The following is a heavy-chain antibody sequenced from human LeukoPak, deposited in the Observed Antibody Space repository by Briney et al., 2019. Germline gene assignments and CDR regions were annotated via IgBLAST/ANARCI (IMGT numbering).Heavy chain of an antibody. CDR2: ISYDGSYK. J-gene: IGHJ4*02. V-gene: IGHV3-30*04. CDR1: GFTFSSYT. CDR3: ARESFAARWD. D-gene: IGHD6-6*01. Sequence: GGSLRLSCAASGFTFSSYTIHWVRQAPGKGLEWVAVISYDGSYKYYADSVKGRFSISRDNSKNTLYLQMNSLRAEDTAVYYCARESFAARWDWGQGTLVTVSS.